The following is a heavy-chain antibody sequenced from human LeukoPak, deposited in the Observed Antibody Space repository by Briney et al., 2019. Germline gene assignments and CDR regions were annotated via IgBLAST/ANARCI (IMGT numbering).Heavy chain of an antibody. CDR2: INHSGST. V-gene: IGHV4-34*01. CDR3: ARGKDIVVVPAAIWFDP. CDR1: GGSFSSYY. J-gene: IGHJ5*02. Sequence: SETLSLTCAVYGGSFSSYYWSWIRQPPGKGLEWIGEINHSGSTNYNPSLKSRVTISVDTSKNQFSLKLSSVTAADTAVYYCARGKDIVVVPAAIWFDPWGQGTLVTVSS. D-gene: IGHD2-2*01.